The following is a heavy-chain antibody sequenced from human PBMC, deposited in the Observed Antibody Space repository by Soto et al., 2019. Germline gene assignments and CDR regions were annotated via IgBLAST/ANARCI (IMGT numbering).Heavy chain of an antibody. V-gene: IGHV5-51*01. CDR1: GYSFTSYW. Sequence: GESLKISCKGSGYSFTSYWIGWVRQMPGKGPEWMGIIYPGDSDTRYSPSFQGQVTISADKSISTAYLQWSSLKASDTAMYYCARHSEGYXYGXGYYYYYGXDVWGQATTVTV. D-gene: IGHD5-18*01. CDR3: ARHSEGYXYGXGYYYYYGXDV. CDR2: IYPGDSDT. J-gene: IGHJ6*02.